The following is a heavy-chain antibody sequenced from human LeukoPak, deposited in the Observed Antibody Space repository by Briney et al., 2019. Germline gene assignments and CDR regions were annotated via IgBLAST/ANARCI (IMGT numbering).Heavy chain of an antibody. D-gene: IGHD2-15*01. V-gene: IGHV3-21*01. Sequence: GGSLRLSCAASGFTFSSYSMNWVRQAPGKGLEWVSSISSSSSYIYYADSVKGRFTIPRDNAKNSLYLQMNSLRAEDTAVYYCARSRGYCSGGSCSDNWFDPWGQGTLVTVSS. CDR2: ISSSSSYI. CDR3: ARSRGYCSGGSCSDNWFDP. CDR1: GFTFSSYS. J-gene: IGHJ5*02.